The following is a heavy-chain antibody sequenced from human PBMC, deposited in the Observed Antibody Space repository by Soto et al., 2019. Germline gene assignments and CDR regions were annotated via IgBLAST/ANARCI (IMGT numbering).Heavy chain of an antibody. CDR1: GESISSSSYY. CDR3: ARQRTTVVTQAYFDH. J-gene: IGHJ4*02. V-gene: IGHV4-39*01. D-gene: IGHD2-21*02. CDR2: IYYSGRT. Sequence: VTLSLTCIVSGESISSSSYYWGWIRQPPGKGLEWIGSIYYSGRTYYNPSFKSRVTISIDTSKNQFSLKLSSVTATDTAVYYCARQRTTVVTQAYFDHWGQGALVTVSS.